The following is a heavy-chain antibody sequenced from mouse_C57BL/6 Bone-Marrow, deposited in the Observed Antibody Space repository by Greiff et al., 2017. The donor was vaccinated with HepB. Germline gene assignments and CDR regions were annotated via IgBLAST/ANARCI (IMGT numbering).Heavy chain of an antibody. Sequence: VQLQQPGAELVRPGSSVKLSCKASGYTFTSYWMHWVKQRPIQGLEWIGNIDPSDSETHYNQKFKDKATLTVDKSSSTAYMQLSSLTSEDSAVYYCALRGGYYQTWFAYWGQGTLVTVSA. CDR2: IDPSDSET. V-gene: IGHV1-52*01. CDR1: GYTFTSYW. J-gene: IGHJ3*01. D-gene: IGHD2-3*01. CDR3: ALRGGYYQTWFAY.